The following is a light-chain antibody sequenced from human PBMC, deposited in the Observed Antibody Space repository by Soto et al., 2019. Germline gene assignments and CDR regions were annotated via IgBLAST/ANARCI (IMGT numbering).Light chain of an antibody. CDR1: QSVSSSY. V-gene: IGKV3-20*01. J-gene: IGKJ5*01. CDR2: DAS. CDR3: QQYDVSPPIT. Sequence: EIVLTQSPGTLSLSPGERATLSCRASQSVSSSYLAWYQQKPGQAPRLLIYDASTRATGIPARFSGTGSGTDFTLTISRLEPEDYAVYYCQQYDVSPPITFGQGTRLEIK.